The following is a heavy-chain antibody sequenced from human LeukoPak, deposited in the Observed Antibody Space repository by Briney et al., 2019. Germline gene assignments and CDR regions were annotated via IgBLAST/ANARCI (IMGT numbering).Heavy chain of an antibody. Sequence: GGSLRPSCATSGFTFSMSSMHWVRLAPGKGLEWLAGISFDGANKFSGDSAKGRFSISRDNSKNTLYLQMNSLGLDDTAVYFCARGRAGIAAAGFDYWGQGTLVTVSS. J-gene: IGHJ4*02. CDR3: ARGRAGIAAAGFDY. CDR2: ISFDGANK. CDR1: GFTFSMSS. V-gene: IGHV3-30*04. D-gene: IGHD6-13*01.